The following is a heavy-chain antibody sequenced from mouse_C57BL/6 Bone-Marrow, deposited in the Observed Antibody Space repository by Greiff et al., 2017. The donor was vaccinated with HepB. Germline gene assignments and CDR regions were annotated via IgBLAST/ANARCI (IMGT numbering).Heavy chain of an antibody. CDR2: IYPGSGST. CDR3: ARNYGSSYGVDY. CDR1: GYTFTSYW. D-gene: IGHD1-1*01. V-gene: IGHV1-55*01. J-gene: IGHJ4*01. Sequence: QVQLQQPGAELVEPGASVKMSCKASGYTFTSYWITWVKQRPGQGLEWIGDIYPGSGSTNYNEKFKSKATLTVDTSSSTAYMQLSSLTSEDSAVYYCARNYGSSYGVDYWGQGTSVTVSS.